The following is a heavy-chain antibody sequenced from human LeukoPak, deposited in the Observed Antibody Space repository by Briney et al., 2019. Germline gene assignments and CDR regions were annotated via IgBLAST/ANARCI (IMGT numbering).Heavy chain of an antibody. Sequence: TTSETLSLTCTVSGGSISSSSYYWGWIRQPPGRGLEWIGSIYYSGSTYYNPSLKSRVTISVDTSKNQFSLKLSSVTAADTAVYYCARGGRREWLFSFSAFDIWGQGTMVTVSS. CDR2: IYYSGST. CDR3: ARGGRREWLFSFSAFDI. D-gene: IGHD6-19*01. CDR1: GGSISSSSYY. V-gene: IGHV4-39*07. J-gene: IGHJ3*02.